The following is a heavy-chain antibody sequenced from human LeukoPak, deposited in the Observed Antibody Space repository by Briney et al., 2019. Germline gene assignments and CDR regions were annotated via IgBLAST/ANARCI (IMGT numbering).Heavy chain of an antibody. CDR3: ARLTFFTYYYDSSDYKGFYFDY. V-gene: IGHV4-39*02. J-gene: IGHJ4*02. Sequence: PSETLSLTCAVSGGSISSGSYYWGWVRQPPGKGLEYIGTIFYSGSTYYNPSLKSRVTISVDTSKNHFSLKLSSVTAADTAVFYCARLTFFTYYYDSSDYKGFYFDYWGQGSLVTVSS. D-gene: IGHD3-22*01. CDR1: GGSISSGSYY. CDR2: IFYSGST.